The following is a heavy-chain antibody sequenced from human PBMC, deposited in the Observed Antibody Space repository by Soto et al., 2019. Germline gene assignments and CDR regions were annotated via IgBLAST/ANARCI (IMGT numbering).Heavy chain of an antibody. D-gene: IGHD1-26*01. Sequence: ASVEVSCEACGYSFTSCGISCVRQAPGQGLEWMGWISAYNGNTNYAQKLQGRVTMTTDTSTSTAYMELRSLRSDDTAVYYCARAWGGLWELPLWVNYYSYGMDVWGQGTTVTVSS. CDR1: GYSFTSCG. CDR3: ARAWGGLWELPLWVNYYSYGMDV. CDR2: ISAYNGNT. J-gene: IGHJ6*02. V-gene: IGHV1-18*01.